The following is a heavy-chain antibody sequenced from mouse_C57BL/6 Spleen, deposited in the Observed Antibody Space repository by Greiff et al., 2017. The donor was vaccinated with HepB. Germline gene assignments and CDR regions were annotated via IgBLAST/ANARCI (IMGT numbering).Heavy chain of an antibody. CDR1: GFTFSNYW. CDR3: TISLITTVVARYAMDY. Sequence: EVMLVESGGGLVQPGGSMKLSCVASGFTFSNYWMNWVRQSPEKGLEWVAQIRLKSDNYATHYAESVKGRFTISRDDSKSSVYLQMNNLRAEDTGIYYCTISLITTVVARYAMDYWGQGTSVTVSS. D-gene: IGHD1-1*01. J-gene: IGHJ4*01. V-gene: IGHV6-3*01. CDR2: IRLKSDNYAT.